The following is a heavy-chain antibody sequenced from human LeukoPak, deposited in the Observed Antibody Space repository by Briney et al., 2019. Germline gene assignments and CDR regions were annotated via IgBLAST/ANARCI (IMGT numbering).Heavy chain of an antibody. CDR3: ARAILDSSSFYGY. V-gene: IGHV3-21*01. CDR1: GFTFSSYS. D-gene: IGHD6-13*01. Sequence: GGSLRLSCAASGFTFSSYSMNWVRQAPGKGLEWVSSISSSSSYIYYADSVKGRFTISRDNAKNSLYLQMNSLRAEDTAVYYCARAILDSSSFYGYWGQGTLVTVSS. J-gene: IGHJ4*02. CDR2: ISSSSSYI.